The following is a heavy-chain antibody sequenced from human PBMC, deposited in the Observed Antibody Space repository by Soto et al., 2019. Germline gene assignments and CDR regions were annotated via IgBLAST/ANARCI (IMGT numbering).Heavy chain of an antibody. CDR2: IYHSGST. Sequence: SETLSLTCAVSGGSISSSNWWSWVRQPPGKGLEWIGEIYHSGSTNYNPSLKSRVTISVDKSKNQFSLKLSSVTAADTAVYYCARDRDYGGNGGREAYYYGMDVWGQGTTVTVSS. CDR1: GGSISSSNW. CDR3: ARDRDYGGNGGREAYYYGMDV. J-gene: IGHJ6*02. D-gene: IGHD4-17*01. V-gene: IGHV4-4*02.